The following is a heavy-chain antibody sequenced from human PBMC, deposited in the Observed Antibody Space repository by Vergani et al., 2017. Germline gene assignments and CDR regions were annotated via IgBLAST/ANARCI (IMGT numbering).Heavy chain of an antibody. CDR1: GGIFSSYA. CDR3: ATSTVNKFRFSYYYYYYMDG. CDR2: IIPIFGTT. Sequence: QVQLVQSGAEVRKPGSSVKVSCKASGGIFSSYAISWVRQAPGQGLEWMGGIIPIFGTTNYAQKFQGRVTITADESTSTAYMELSSLRSEDTAVYYCATSTVNKFRFSYYYYYYMDGWGKGTTVTVSS. V-gene: IGHV1-69*13. D-gene: IGHD4-11*01. J-gene: IGHJ6*03.